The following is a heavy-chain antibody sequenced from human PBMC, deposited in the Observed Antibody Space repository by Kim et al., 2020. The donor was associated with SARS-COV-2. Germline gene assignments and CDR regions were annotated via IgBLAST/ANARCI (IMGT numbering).Heavy chain of an antibody. Sequence: GGSLRLSCAASGFTFSSYAMRWVRQAPGKGLEWVAVISYDGSNKYYADSVKGRFTISRDNSKNTLYLQMNSLRAEDTAVYYCAREGGWGSYCPDYWGQGTLVTVSS. CDR2: ISYDGSNK. CDR1: GFTFSSYA. CDR3: AREGGWGSYCPDY. J-gene: IGHJ4*02. D-gene: IGHD3-10*01. V-gene: IGHV3-30*04.